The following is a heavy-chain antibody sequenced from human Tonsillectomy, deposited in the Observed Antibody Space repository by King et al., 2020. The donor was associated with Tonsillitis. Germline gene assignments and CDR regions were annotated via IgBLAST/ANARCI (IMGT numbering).Heavy chain of an antibody. CDR1: GFTFSSSG. Sequence: QLVQSGGGVVQPGRSLRISCAASGFTFSSSGMHWVRQAPGRGLEWVAVIWYDGSNQYYADSVKGRFTISRGNSKNTLDLQMNSLRAEDTAVYYCARDRIVAVIGGGFDIRGQGTRVTVSS. D-gene: IGHD3-22*01. V-gene: IGHV3-33*08. J-gene: IGHJ3*02. CDR2: IWYDGSNQ. CDR3: ARDRIVAVIGGGFDI.